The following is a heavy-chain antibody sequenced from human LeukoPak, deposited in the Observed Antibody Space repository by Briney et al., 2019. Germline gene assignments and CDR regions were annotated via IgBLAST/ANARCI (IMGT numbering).Heavy chain of an antibody. J-gene: IGHJ4*02. CDR2: ISAYNGNT. D-gene: IGHD1-26*01. CDR1: GYTFTSYG. V-gene: IGHV1-18*01. Sequence: GASVKVSCKASGYTFTSYGISWVRQAPGQGLEWMGWISAYNGNTNYAQKLQGRVTMTEDTSTDTAYMELSSLRSEDTAVYYCATASVGAYYFDYWGQGTLVTVSS. CDR3: ATASVGAYYFDY.